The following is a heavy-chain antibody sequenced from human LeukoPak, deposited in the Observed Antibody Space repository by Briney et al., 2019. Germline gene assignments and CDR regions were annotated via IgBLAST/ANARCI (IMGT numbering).Heavy chain of an antibody. V-gene: IGHV4-59*08. CDR2: MYHSGDT. Sequence: SETLSLTCTVSGGSINSYYWSWIRQPPGKGLEWIGSMYHSGDTYNNPSLKSRVTISVDTSKNQLSLKLSSVTAADTAVYYCARSKAHLSTSWYGTWFDPWGQGTLVTVSS. CDR1: GGSINSYY. D-gene: IGHD2-2*01. J-gene: IGHJ5*02. CDR3: ARSKAHLSTSWYGTWFDP.